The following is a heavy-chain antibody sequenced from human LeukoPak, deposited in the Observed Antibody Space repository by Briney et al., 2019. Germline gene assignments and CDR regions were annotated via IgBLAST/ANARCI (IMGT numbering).Heavy chain of an antibody. J-gene: IGHJ4*02. V-gene: IGHV5-51*01. D-gene: IGHD6-13*01. CDR1: GYRFISYW. CDR2: IYPGDSDT. Sequence: GESLKISCKGSGYRFISYWIGWVRQMPGKGLEWMGIIYPGDSDTRYSPSFQGQVAMSADKSMNTAYLQWSSLKASDTAMYYCARQGDYSTSWYSYWGQGTLVTVSP. CDR3: ARQGDYSTSWYSY.